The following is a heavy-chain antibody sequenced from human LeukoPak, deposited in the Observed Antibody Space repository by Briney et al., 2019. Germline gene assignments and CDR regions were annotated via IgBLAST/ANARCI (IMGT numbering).Heavy chain of an antibody. Sequence: ASVKVSCKASGYTFTSYGISWVRQAPGQGLEWMGWISAYNGNTNYAQKLQGRVTITRNTSISTAYMELSSLRSEDTAVYYCAREGPPDYWGQGTLVTVSS. CDR3: AREGPPDY. CDR2: ISAYNGNT. V-gene: IGHV1-18*01. CDR1: GYTFTSYG. J-gene: IGHJ4*02.